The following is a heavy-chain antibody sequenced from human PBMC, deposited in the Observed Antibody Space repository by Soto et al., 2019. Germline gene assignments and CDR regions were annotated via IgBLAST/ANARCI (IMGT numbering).Heavy chain of an antibody. J-gene: IGHJ6*02. V-gene: IGHV3-73*02. CDR1: GFTFSGSA. CDR3: TRRLVGANARYYYYYGMDV. Sequence: EVQLVESGGGLVQPGGSLKLSCAASGFTFSGSAMHWVRQASGKGLEWVGRIRSKANSYATAYAASVKGRFTISRDDSKNTAYLQMNSLKTEDTAVYYCTRRLVGANARYYYYYGMDVWGQGTTVTVSS. D-gene: IGHD1-26*01. CDR2: IRSKANSYAT.